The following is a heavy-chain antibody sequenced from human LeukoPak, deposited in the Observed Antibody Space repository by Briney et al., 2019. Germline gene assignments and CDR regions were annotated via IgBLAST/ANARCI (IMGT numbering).Heavy chain of an antibody. D-gene: IGHD6-6*01. V-gene: IGHV7-4-1*02. J-gene: IGHJ4*02. CDR3: ARSRPEYSSSDFDY. Sequence: ASVKVSCKASGYTFTSYAMNWVRQAPGRGLEWMGWINTNTGNPTYAQGFTGRFVFSLDTSASTAYLQISSLKAEDTAVYYCARSRPEYSSSDFDYWGQGTPVTVSS. CDR2: INTNTGNP. CDR1: GYTFTSYA.